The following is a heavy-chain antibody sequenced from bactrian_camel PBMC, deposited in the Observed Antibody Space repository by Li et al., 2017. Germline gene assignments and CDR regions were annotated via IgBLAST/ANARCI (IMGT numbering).Heavy chain of an antibody. V-gene: IGHV3S40*01. Sequence: VQLVESGGGSVQAGGSLRLSCAASGYTANRRCMGWFRQAPGKEREGVAAISTGVGATYYSDSVKDRFTISQDSAKTTVYLQMSSLKPEDSAMYYCASVQQPWRAGCDWKTFNVWGQGTQVTVS. CDR2: ISTGVGAT. CDR1: GYTANRRC. J-gene: IGHJ4*01. D-gene: IGHD3*01. CDR3: ASVQQPWRAGCDWKTFNV.